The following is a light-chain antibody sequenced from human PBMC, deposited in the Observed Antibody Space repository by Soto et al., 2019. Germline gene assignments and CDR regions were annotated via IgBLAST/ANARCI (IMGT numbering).Light chain of an antibody. CDR2: DAS. J-gene: IGKJ4*01. Sequence: DIQMTQSPSTLSASVGDRVTITCRASQSISSRLAWYQQKPGKAPKILIYDASNLESGVPSMFSGSGSGKEFTLTFSSLQPDDFATYYCQQYNSYSLTFGGGTKVEIK. V-gene: IGKV1-5*01. CDR3: QQYNSYSLT. CDR1: QSISSR.